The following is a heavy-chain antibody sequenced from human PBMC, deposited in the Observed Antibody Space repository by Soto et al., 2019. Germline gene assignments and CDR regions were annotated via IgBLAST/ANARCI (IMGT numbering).Heavy chain of an antibody. D-gene: IGHD2-15*01. Sequence: GGSLRLSCAASGFTFSSYGMHWVRQAPGKGLEWVAVISYDGSNKYYADSVKGRFTISRDNSKNTLYLQMNSLRAEDTAVYYCAKFGTGYVYFDYWGQGTLVTVSS. CDR3: AKFGTGYVYFDY. CDR2: ISYDGSNK. CDR1: GFTFSSYG. J-gene: IGHJ4*02. V-gene: IGHV3-30*18.